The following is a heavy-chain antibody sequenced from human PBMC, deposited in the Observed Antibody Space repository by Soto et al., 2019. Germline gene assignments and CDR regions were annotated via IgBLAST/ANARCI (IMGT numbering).Heavy chain of an antibody. V-gene: IGHV4-39*01. CDR1: GGSISSSSYY. Sequence: SETLSLTCTVSGGSISSSSYYWGWIRQPTGKGLEWIGSIYYSGSTYYNPSLKSRVTISVDTSKNQFSLQLSSVTAADAAVYYCARLWPGYCSSTSCPIDYWGQGTLVTVSS. J-gene: IGHJ4*02. CDR3: ARLWPGYCSSTSCPIDY. D-gene: IGHD2-2*01. CDR2: IYYSGST.